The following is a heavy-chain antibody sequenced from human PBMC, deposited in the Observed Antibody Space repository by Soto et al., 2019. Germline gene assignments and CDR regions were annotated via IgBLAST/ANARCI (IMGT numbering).Heavy chain of an antibody. J-gene: IGHJ4*02. Sequence: QVQLQESGPGMVKPSGTLSLTCTVSGGSMSSRNWWNWGRQSPGKGLEWIREAHPSGRTNYNPSLQSRVTISVDKSRHHVSRKLSSVTAADTAVYYCSRSEATGIDYWGQGTLVTVSS. CDR1: GGSMSSRNW. D-gene: IGHD1-26*01. V-gene: IGHV4-4*02. CDR3: SRSEATGIDY. CDR2: AHPSGRT.